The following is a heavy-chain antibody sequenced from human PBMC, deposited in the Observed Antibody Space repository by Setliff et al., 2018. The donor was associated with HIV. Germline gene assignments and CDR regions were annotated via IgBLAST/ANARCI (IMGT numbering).Heavy chain of an antibody. CDR1: GYTFTGYF. Sequence: ASVKVSCKASGYTFTGYFIHWVRQAPGQGLEWMGRIIPNSAGTNYAQKFQGRVTMTRDTSISTAYMELSRLRSDDTAVYYCATKVYCTNGVCLDAFDIRGQGTMVTV. CDR3: ATKVYCTNGVCLDAFDI. J-gene: IGHJ3*02. D-gene: IGHD2-8*01. CDR2: IIPNSAGT. V-gene: IGHV1-2*06.